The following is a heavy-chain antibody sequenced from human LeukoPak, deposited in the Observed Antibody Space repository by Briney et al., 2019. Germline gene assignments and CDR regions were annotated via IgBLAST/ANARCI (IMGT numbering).Heavy chain of an antibody. J-gene: IGHJ4*02. CDR2: INPNSGGT. Sequence: ASVKVSCKASGYTFTSYGISWVRQAPGQGLEWMGWINPNSGGTNYAQKFQGRVTMTRDTSISTAYMELSRLRSDDTAVYYCARPNEQTFEQWLVYWGQGTLVTVSS. CDR1: GYTFTSYG. V-gene: IGHV1-2*02. CDR3: ARPNEQTFEQWLVY. D-gene: IGHD6-19*01.